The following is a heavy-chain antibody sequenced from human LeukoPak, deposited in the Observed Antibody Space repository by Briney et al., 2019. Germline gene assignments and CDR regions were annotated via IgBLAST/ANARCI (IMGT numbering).Heavy chain of an antibody. CDR1: GFTFSSYW. CDR2: INQDGSEK. D-gene: IGHD3-22*01. J-gene: IGHJ4*02. Sequence: GGSLRLSCAASGFTFSSYWMSWVRQAPGKGLEWVANINQDGSEKYYVDSVKGRFTISRDNAKSSLYLQMNSLRAEDTAVYYCARDRALYDSRRGYYYTEDDYWGQGTLVTVSS. CDR3: ARDRALYDSRRGYYYTEDDY. V-gene: IGHV3-7*01.